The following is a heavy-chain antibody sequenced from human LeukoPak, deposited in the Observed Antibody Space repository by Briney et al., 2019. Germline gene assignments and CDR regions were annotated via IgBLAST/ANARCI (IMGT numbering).Heavy chain of an antibody. CDR1: GFTFSDYS. J-gene: IGHJ4*01. CDR3: ASINDIDNSYHLDF. V-gene: IGHV3-21*01. Sequence: GGSLRLSCAASGFTFSDYSFNWVRQAPGKGLEWVSSISSSSSYKYYADSLKGRFTISRDNAKNSLYLQVNSLRAEDTAVYYCASINDIDNSYHLDFWGHGTLVTVSS. CDR2: ISSSSSYK. D-gene: IGHD2-15*01.